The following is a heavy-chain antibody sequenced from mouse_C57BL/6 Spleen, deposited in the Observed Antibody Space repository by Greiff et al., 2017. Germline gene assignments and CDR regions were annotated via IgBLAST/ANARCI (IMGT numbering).Heavy chain of an antibody. CDR3: ARYYGSYFDY. Sequence: VKLQQSGPELVKPGASVKISCKASGYAFSSSWMNWVKQRPGKGLEWIGRIYPGDGDTNYNGKFKGKATLTADKSSSTAYMQLSSLTSEDSAVYFCARYYGSYFDYWGQGTTLTVSS. CDR1: GYAFSSSW. V-gene: IGHV1-82*01. D-gene: IGHD1-1*01. J-gene: IGHJ2*01. CDR2: IYPGDGDT.